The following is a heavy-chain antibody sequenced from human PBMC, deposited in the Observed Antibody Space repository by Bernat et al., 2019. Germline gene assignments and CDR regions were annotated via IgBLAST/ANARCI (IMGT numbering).Heavy chain of an antibody. V-gene: IGHV1-69*02. D-gene: IGHD6-13*01. CDR2: IIPILGIA. J-gene: IGHJ4*02. CDR1: GGTFSSYT. Sequence: QVQRVQSGTEVKKPRSAVKGSCKAAGGTFSSYTISWVRRAPGQGLEWMGRIIPILGIANYAQKFQGRVTITADKSTSTAYMELSSLRSEDTAVYYCARAPGIAAAGTQDDYWGQGTLVTASS. CDR3: ARAPGIAAAGTQDDY.